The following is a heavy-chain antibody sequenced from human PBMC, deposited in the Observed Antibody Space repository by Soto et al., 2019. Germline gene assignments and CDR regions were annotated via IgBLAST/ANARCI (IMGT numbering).Heavy chain of an antibody. CDR2: SIFSGGNT. Sequence: DVQLLESGGDLVQPGGSLRLSCAASGFTFSSYVMSWVRHAPGKGLEWVSSIFSGGNTYYADSVKGRSTISRDNSKNTLYLQMNSLRVEDTAIYYFAKGGPNDYWGQGTLVTVSS. J-gene: IGHJ4*02. CDR3: AKGGPNDY. CDR1: GFTFSSYV. D-gene: IGHD3-16*01. V-gene: IGHV3-23*01.